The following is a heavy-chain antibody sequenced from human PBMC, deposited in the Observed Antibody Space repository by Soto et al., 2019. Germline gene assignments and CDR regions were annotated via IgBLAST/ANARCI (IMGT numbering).Heavy chain of an antibody. V-gene: IGHV3-21*01. J-gene: IGHJ4*02. Sequence: GGSLRLSCAASGFTFSSYSMNWVRQAPGKGLEWVSSISSSSSYIYYADSVKGRFTISRDNAKNSLYLQMNSLRAEDTAVYYCARDNGNWGHADYWGQGTLVTVSS. CDR3: ARDNGNWGHADY. CDR2: ISSSSSYI. CDR1: GFTFSSYS. D-gene: IGHD7-27*01.